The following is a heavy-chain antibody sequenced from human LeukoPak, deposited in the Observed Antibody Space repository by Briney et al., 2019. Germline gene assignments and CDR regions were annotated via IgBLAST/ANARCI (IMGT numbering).Heavy chain of an antibody. V-gene: IGHV3-48*02. Sequence: QPGGSLRLSCAASGFPFSRYSMSCVPQSPGKGLEWVSYISSGSSTIHYADSVKGRFTISRDNAKNSLYLQMNSLTDEDTAVYYCARDQTGDFWGQGTLVTVSS. CDR1: GFPFSRYS. CDR3: ARDQTGDF. D-gene: IGHD7-27*01. J-gene: IGHJ4*02. CDR2: ISSGSSTI.